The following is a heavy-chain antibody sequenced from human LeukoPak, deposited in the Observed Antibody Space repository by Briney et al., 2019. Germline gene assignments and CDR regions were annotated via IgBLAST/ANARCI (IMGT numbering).Heavy chain of an antibody. CDR3: ARALSTYQLGEYSYYYGMDV. CDR1: GFTFSSYE. Sequence: GGSLRLSCAASGFTFSSYEMNWVRQAPGKWLEWVLYISSSGSTIYYADSVKGRFTISGDNAKNSLYLQMNSLRAEDTAVYYCARALSTYQLGEYSYYYGMDVWGQGTTVTVSS. D-gene: IGHD2-2*01. V-gene: IGHV3-48*03. J-gene: IGHJ6*02. CDR2: ISSSGSTI.